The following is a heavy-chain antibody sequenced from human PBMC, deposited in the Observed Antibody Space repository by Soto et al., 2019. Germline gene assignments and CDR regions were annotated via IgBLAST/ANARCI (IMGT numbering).Heavy chain of an antibody. CDR2: IWYDGSNK. CDR1: GFTFSSYG. D-gene: IGHD2-15*01. J-gene: IGHJ4*02. V-gene: IGHV3-33*01. CDR3: ARLFWGSEVVVAATAVDH. Sequence: QVQLVESGGGVVQPGRSLRLSCAASGFTFSSYGMHWVRQAPGKGLEWVAVIWYDGSNKYYADSVKGRFTISRDNSKNTLYLQMNSLRAEDTAVYYCARLFWGSEVVVAATAVDHWGQGTLVTVSS.